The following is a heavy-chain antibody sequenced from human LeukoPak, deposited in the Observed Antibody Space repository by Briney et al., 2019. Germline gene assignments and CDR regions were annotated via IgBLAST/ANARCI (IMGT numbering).Heavy chain of an antibody. CDR1: GGTFISYT. CDR3: ARDRGIFGVN. Sequence: GASVKVSCKASGGTFISYTISWVRQAPGQGLEWMGGMVPILGIANYAQKCQGRVTITADKSTSTAYMELSSLRSEDTAVYYCARDRGIFGVNWGQGTLVTVSS. V-gene: IGHV1-69*10. D-gene: IGHD3-3*01. J-gene: IGHJ4*02. CDR2: MVPILGIA.